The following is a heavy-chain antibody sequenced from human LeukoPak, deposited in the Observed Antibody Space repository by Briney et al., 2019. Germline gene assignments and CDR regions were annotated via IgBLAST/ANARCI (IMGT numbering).Heavy chain of an antibody. Sequence: PGGSLRLSCAASGFTFSSYSMNWVRQAPGKGLEWVSSISGSSNYIYYADSVKGRFTISRDNAKNSVYLQMNSLRAEDTAVYYCAKRGVAGYKEAFDYWGQGTLVTVSS. J-gene: IGHJ4*02. CDR1: GFTFSSYS. V-gene: IGHV3-21*01. D-gene: IGHD6-19*01. CDR3: AKRGVAGYKEAFDY. CDR2: ISGSSNYI.